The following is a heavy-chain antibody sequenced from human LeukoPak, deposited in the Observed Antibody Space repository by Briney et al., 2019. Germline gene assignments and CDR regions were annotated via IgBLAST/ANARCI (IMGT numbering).Heavy chain of an antibody. CDR3: AREWELLEVVGAFDI. CDR2: IIPIFGTA. D-gene: IGHD1-26*01. Sequence: SVKVSCKASGGTFSSYAISWVRQATGQGLEWMGGIIPIFGTANYAQKFQGRVTITTDESTSTAYMELSSLRSEDTAVYYCAREWELLEVVGAFDIWGQGTMVTVSS. V-gene: IGHV1-69*05. J-gene: IGHJ3*02. CDR1: GGTFSSYA.